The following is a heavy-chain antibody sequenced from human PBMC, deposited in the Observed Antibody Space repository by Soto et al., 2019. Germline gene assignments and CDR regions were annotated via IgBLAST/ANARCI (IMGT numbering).Heavy chain of an antibody. J-gene: IGHJ4*02. D-gene: IGHD2-15*01. Sequence: APGRGLEWVANINQDGSAKYYVDSVKGRFNISRDNAKSSLYLQINSLRAEDTATYYCGRGFGGTHWGQGSLVTVSS. CDR2: INQDGSAK. V-gene: IGHV3-7*05. CDR3: GRGFGGTH.